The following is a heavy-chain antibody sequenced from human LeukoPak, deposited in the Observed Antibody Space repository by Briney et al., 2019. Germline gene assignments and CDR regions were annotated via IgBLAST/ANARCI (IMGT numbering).Heavy chain of an antibody. Sequence: GGSLRLSCAASGFTFSSYGMSWVRQAPGKGLEWVSAISGSGGSTYYADSVKGRFTISRDNSKNTLYLQMNSLRAEDTAAYYCAKASTFQDYYMDVWGKGTTVTISS. CDR2: ISGSGGST. CDR3: AKASTFQDYYMDV. D-gene: IGHD3-16*01. J-gene: IGHJ6*03. V-gene: IGHV3-23*01. CDR1: GFTFSSYG.